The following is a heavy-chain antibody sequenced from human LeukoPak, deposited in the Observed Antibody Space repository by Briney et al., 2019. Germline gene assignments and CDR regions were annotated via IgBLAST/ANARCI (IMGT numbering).Heavy chain of an antibody. J-gene: IGHJ4*02. V-gene: IGHV1-8*03. Sequence: ASVKVSCKASGYTFTSYDINWVRQATGQGLEWMRWMNPNSGNTGYAQKFQGRVTITRNTSISTAYMELSSLRSEDTAVYYCARGKSGSYYQNGFDYWGQGTLVTVSS. CDR1: GYTFTSYD. D-gene: IGHD1-26*01. CDR2: MNPNSGNT. CDR3: ARGKSGSYYQNGFDY.